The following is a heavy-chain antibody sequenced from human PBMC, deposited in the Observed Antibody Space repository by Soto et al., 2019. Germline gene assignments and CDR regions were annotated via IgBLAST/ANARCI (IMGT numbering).Heavy chain of an antibody. D-gene: IGHD3-10*01. CDR3: AKKVNSGSGSQYFDY. CDR2: ISASGGRT. Sequence: GSLRLSCAASGFNFNNFSMTWLRQAPGKGPEWVAAISASGGRTFYADSVKGRFSISRDNSKSTVHLQMNTLRAEDTAIYYCAKKVNSGSGSQYFDYWGQGTLVTVSS. V-gene: IGHV3-23*01. J-gene: IGHJ4*02. CDR1: GFNFNNFS.